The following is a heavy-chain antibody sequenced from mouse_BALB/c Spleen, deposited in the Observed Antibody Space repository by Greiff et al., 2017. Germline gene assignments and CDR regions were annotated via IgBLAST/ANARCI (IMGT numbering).Heavy chain of an antibody. CDR1: GFTFSSFG. V-gene: IGHV5-17*02. CDR2: ISSGSSTI. CDR3: ARFYYGNYRYFDV. J-gene: IGHJ1*01. Sequence: EVHLVESGGGLVQPGGSRKLSCAASGFTFSSFGMHWVRQAPEKGLEWVAYISSGSSTIYYADTVKGRFTISRDNPKNTLFLQMTSLRSEDTAMYYCARFYYGNYRYFDVWGAGTTVTVSS. D-gene: IGHD2-1*01.